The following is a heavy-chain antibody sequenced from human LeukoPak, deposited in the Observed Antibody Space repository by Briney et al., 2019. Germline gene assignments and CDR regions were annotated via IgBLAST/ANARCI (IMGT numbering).Heavy chain of an antibody. CDR2: INHSGST. D-gene: IGHD3-22*01. CDR1: GGSFSGYY. J-gene: IGHJ3*02. V-gene: IGHV4-34*01. CDR3: ARGYYDSSGHDAFDI. Sequence: PAETLSLTCAVSGGSFSGYYWSWIRQPPGKGLEWIGEINHSGSTNYNPSLKSRVTIPVDTSKNQFSLKLSSVTAADTAVYYCARGYYDSSGHDAFDIWGQGTMVTVSS.